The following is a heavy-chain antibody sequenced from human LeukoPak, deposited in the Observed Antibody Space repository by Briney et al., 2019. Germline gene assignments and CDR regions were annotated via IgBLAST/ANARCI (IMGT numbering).Heavy chain of an antibody. D-gene: IGHD1-26*01. CDR3: AKGSVRELLMDY. Sequence: PGGSLRLSCAASGFIFSNYWMSWVRQAPGKGLEWVANIKQDGSEKFYVDSVKGRFTISRDNSKNTLYLQMNSLRAEDTAVYYCAKGSVRELLMDYWGQGTLVTVSS. CDR1: GFIFSNYW. J-gene: IGHJ4*02. CDR2: IKQDGSEK. V-gene: IGHV3-7*01.